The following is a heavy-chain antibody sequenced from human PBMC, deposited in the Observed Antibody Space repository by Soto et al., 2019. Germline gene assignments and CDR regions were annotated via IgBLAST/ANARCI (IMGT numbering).Heavy chain of an antibody. Sequence: GESLKISCKVSGYSFIDHRIGWVRQMPGKGPEWMGIIFPHDSDTRYNPSFQGQVTISADMSTDTAFLQWSSLKASDTAIYYCTSQTPVVPMARAMDVWGQGTTVTVSS. CDR3: TSQTPVVPMARAMDV. V-gene: IGHV5-51*01. J-gene: IGHJ6*02. CDR1: GYSFIDHR. D-gene: IGHD3-10*01. CDR2: IFPHDSDT.